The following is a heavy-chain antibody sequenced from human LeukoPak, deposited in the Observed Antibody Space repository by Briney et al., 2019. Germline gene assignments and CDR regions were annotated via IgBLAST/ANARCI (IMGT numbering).Heavy chain of an antibody. CDR1: GYTFTGYY. CDR3: ARLRPLRGVIHNWFDP. D-gene: IGHD3-10*01. J-gene: IGHJ5*02. Sequence: GASVKVSCKASGYTFTGYYMHWVRQAPGQGLEWMGWINPNSGGTNYAQKFQGRVTMTRDTSISTAYMELSSLRSEDTAVYYCARLRPLRGVIHNWFDPWGQGTLVTVSS. V-gene: IGHV1-2*02. CDR2: INPNSGGT.